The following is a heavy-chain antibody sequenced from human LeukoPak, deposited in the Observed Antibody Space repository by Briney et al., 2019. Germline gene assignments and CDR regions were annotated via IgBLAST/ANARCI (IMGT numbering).Heavy chain of an antibody. CDR2: ISAYNGNT. Sequence: ASVKVSCKASGYTFTSYGISWVRQAPGQGLEWMGWISAYNGNTNYAQKLQGRVTMTTDTSTSTAYMELRSLRSDDTAVYYCARDRFILGYCSGGSCRFDYWGQGTLVTVSS. CDR1: GYTFTSYG. J-gene: IGHJ4*02. V-gene: IGHV1-18*04. CDR3: ARDRFILGYCSGGSCRFDY. D-gene: IGHD2-15*01.